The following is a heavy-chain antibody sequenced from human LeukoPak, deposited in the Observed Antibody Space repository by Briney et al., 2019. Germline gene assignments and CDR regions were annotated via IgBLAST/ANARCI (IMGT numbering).Heavy chain of an antibody. CDR3: ARTYYYDSSGYYEGYLQH. Sequence: GESLKISCKGSGYSFTNYWIGWVRQMPGKGLEWMGIIYPGDSDTRYSPSFQGQVTISADKSISTAYLQWSSLKASDTAMYYCARTYYYDSSGYYEGYLQHWGQGTLVTVSS. J-gene: IGHJ1*01. V-gene: IGHV5-51*01. CDR2: IYPGDSDT. D-gene: IGHD3-22*01. CDR1: GYSFTNYW.